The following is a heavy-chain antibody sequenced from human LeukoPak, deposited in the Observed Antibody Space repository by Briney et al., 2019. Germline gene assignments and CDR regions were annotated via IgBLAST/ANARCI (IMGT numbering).Heavy chain of an antibody. J-gene: IGHJ6*04. CDR2: ISSVGSNN. Sequence: GGFMRLSCAASGFTFSSYGMHWVRQAPGKGLEWVAVISSVGSNNYYADSVKGRFTISRDNSKNTLYLQINSLRAEDTAVYYCAKGVIRFSGSGYYGMDVWGKGTTVTVSS. CDR1: GFTFSSYG. D-gene: IGHD3-10*01. CDR3: AKGVIRFSGSGYYGMDV. V-gene: IGHV3-30*18.